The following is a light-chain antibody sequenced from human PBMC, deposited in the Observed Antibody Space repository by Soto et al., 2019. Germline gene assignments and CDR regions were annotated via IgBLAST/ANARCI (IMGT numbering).Light chain of an antibody. J-gene: IGLJ2*01. CDR2: GVT. CDR3: SSYTTSTVVV. V-gene: IGLV2-14*01. Sequence: QSALTQPASVSGSPGQSITISCTGTSSDVGAYDLVSWYQQHPGKVPKLLIYGVTNRPSGVSNRFSGSKSGNTASLTISGLQAEDEADYYCSSYTTSTVVVFGGGTKLTVL. CDR1: SSDVGAYDL.